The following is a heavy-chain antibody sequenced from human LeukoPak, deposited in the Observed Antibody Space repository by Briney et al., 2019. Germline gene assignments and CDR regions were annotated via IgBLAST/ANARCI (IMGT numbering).Heavy chain of an antibody. Sequence: ASVKVSCKASGYTFTGYYMHWVRQAPGQGLEWMGWINPNSGGTNYVQKFQGRVTMTRDTSISTAYMELSRLRSDDTAVYYCARGSGYYGSGSYFDYWGQGTLVTVSS. CDR2: INPNSGGT. V-gene: IGHV1-2*02. CDR3: ARGSGYYGSGSYFDY. D-gene: IGHD3-10*01. CDR1: GYTFTGYY. J-gene: IGHJ4*02.